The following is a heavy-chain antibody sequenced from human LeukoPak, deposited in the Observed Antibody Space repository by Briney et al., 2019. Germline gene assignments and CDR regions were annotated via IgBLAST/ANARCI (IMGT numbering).Heavy chain of an antibody. CDR2: IYYSGST. CDR1: GGSISSSSYY. D-gene: IGHD3-22*01. J-gene: IGHJ4*02. CDR3: ARHYYDSSGYDY. V-gene: IGHV4-39*01. Sequence: SETLSLTCTVSGGSISSSSYYWGWIRQPPGKGLEWIGSIYYSGSTYYNPSLKSRVTISVDTSKNQFSLKLSSVTAADTAVYYCARHYYDSSGYDYWGQGTLVTVSP.